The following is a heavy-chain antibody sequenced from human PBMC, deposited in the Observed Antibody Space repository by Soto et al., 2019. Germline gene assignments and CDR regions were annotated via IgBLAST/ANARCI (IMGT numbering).Heavy chain of an antibody. CDR3: ARAPRANYDFWSGFYFDY. Sequence: SETLSITCTVSGGFISSYYWSFIQQPPGKGLEWIGYIYYSGSTNYNPSLKSRVTISVDTSKNQFSLKLSSVTAADTAVYYCARAPRANYDFWSGFYFDYWGQGTLVTVSS. V-gene: IGHV4-59*01. D-gene: IGHD3-3*01. CDR1: GGFISSYY. J-gene: IGHJ4*02. CDR2: IYYSGST.